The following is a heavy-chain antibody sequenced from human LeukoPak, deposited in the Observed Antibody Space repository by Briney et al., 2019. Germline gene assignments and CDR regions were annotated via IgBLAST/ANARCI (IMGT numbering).Heavy chain of an antibody. CDR2: IYYSGST. CDR1: GGSISSYY. CDR3: ARAFYDSSGYYKP. V-gene: IGHV4-59*01. D-gene: IGHD3-22*01. Sequence: SETLSLTCTVSGGSISSYYWSWIRQPPGKGLEWIGYIYYSGSTNYNPSLKSRVTISVDTSKNQFSLKLSPVTAADTAVYYCARAFYDSSGYYKPWGQGTLVTVSS. J-gene: IGHJ5*02.